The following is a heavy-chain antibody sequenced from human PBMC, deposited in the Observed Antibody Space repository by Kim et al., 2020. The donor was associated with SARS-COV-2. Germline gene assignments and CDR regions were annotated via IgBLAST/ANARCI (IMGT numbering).Heavy chain of an antibody. CDR1: GFTFSSYS. J-gene: IGHJ4*02. CDR2: ISSSSSTI. V-gene: IGHV3-48*02. Sequence: GGSLRLSCAASGFTFSSYSMNWVRQAPGKGLEWVSYISSSSSTIYYADSVKGRFTISRDNAKNSLYLQMNSLRDEDTAVYYCARSYYYDSSGYYYYWGQGTLVTVSS. CDR3: ARSYYYDSSGYYYY. D-gene: IGHD3-22*01.